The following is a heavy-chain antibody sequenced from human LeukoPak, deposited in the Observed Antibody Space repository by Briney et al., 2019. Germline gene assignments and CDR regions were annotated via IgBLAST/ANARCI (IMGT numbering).Heavy chain of an antibody. CDR1: GGSISSYY. V-gene: IGHV4-59*08. CDR2: IYYSGST. J-gene: IGHJ6*02. D-gene: IGHD3-10*01. CDR3: ARLHGSGSPVDTSYYYYYGMDV. Sequence: SETLSLTCIVSGGSISSYYWNWIRQPPGKGLEWIGYIYYSGSTNYNPSLKSRVTISVDTSKNQFSLKLSSVTAADTAVYYCARLHGSGSPVDTSYYYYYGMDVWGQGTTVTVSS.